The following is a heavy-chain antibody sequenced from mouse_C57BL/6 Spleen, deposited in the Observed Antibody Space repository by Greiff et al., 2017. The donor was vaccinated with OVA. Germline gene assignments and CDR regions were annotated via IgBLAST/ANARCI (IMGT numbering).Heavy chain of an antibody. V-gene: IGHV1-72*01. CDR2: IDPNSGGT. Sequence: QVQLQQPGAELVKPGASVKLSCKASGYTFTSYWMHWVKQRPGRGLEWIGRIDPNSGGTKYNEKFKSKATLTVDKPSSTAYMQLSSLTSEDSAVYYCAREGTTVVATHYYAMDYWGQGTSVTVSS. CDR3: AREGTTVVATHYYAMDY. CDR1: GYTFTSYW. D-gene: IGHD1-1*01. J-gene: IGHJ4*01.